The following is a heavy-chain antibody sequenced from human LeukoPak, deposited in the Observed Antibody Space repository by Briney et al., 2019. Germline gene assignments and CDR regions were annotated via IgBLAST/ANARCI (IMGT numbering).Heavy chain of an antibody. Sequence: SETLSLTCTVSGGSISRTSYYWGWIRQPPGKGLTWIGDIYYSGSTHYNPSLKSRVTISVDTSKNQFSLKLSSVTAADTAVYYCARDSRGYYDSSGYFDYWGQGTLVTVSS. CDR3: ARDSRGYYDSSGYFDY. CDR1: GGSISRTSYY. D-gene: IGHD3-22*01. V-gene: IGHV4-39*07. CDR2: IYYSGST. J-gene: IGHJ4*02.